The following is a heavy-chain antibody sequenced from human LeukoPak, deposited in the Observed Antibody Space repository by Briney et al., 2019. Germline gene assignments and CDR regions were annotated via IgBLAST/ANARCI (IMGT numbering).Heavy chain of an antibody. CDR1: GFTFSDYA. CDR3: AKDYYYDSSGYSY. Sequence: GGSLRLSCAASGFTFSDYAMNWVRQAPGKGLEWVSAISGSGSSTEYADSAKGRFTISRDNSKNTLYLQMNSLRAEDTAVYYCAKDYYYDSSGYSYWGQGTLVTVSS. J-gene: IGHJ4*02. V-gene: IGHV3-23*01. D-gene: IGHD3-22*01. CDR2: ISGSGSST.